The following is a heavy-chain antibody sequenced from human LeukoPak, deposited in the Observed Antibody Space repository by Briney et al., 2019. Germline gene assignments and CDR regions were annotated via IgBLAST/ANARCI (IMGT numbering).Heavy chain of an antibody. CDR3: ARGEGIAARRGAFDY. J-gene: IGHJ4*02. CDR1: GGSISSSSYY. CDR2: IYYSGST. V-gene: IGHV4-39*07. D-gene: IGHD6-6*01. Sequence: SETLSLTCTVSGGSISSSSYYWGWIRQPPGKGLEWIGSIYYSGSTYYNPSLKSRVTISVDTSKNQFSLKLSSVTAADTAVYYCARGEGIAARRGAFDYWGQGTLVTVSS.